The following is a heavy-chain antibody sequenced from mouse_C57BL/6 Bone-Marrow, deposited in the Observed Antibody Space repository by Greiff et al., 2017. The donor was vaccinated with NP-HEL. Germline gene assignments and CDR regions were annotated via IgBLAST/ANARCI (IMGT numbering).Heavy chain of an antibody. CDR3: ARPIYLMDY. V-gene: IGHV5-17*01. D-gene: IGHD2-1*01. CDR1: GFTFSDYG. Sequence: DVKLVESGGGLVKPGGSLKLSCAASGFTFSDYGMHWVRQAPEQGLEWVAYISSGSSTIYYADTVKGRFTISRDNAKNTLFLQMTSLRSEDTAMYYCARPIYLMDYWGQGTSVTVSS. CDR2: ISSGSSTI. J-gene: IGHJ4*01.